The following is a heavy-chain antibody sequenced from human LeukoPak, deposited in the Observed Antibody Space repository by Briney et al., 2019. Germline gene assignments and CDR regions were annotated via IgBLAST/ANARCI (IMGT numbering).Heavy chain of an antibody. CDR1: GITFSNFA. CDR3: ARFSDYYYYMDV. CDR2: ITGTSGRT. J-gene: IGHJ6*03. Sequence: GGSLRLSCEVSGITFSNFAMAWVRQAPGKGLEWVSLITGTSGRTYYAASVKGRFIISRDNSKNTLYLQMNSLRAEDTAVYYCARFSDYYYYMDVWGKGTTVTVSS. V-gene: IGHV3-23*01.